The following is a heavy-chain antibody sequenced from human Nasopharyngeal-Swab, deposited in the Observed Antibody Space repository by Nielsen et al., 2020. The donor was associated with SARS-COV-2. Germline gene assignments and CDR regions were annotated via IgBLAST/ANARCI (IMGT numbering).Heavy chain of an antibody. CDR2: IVCSGDISGSGGST. V-gene: IGHV3-23*01. CDR3: AKDLRGPYFF. CDR1: GYSFRTYG. J-gene: IGHJ4*02. Sequence: GESLKLSCVSSGYSFRTYGMSCVRQAPGKGLEWVAAIVCSGDISGSGGSTYYADSVKGRFTISRDNSKNTLSLQMNSLRAEDTAVYYCAKDLRGPYFFWGQGTLVTVSS. D-gene: IGHD2/OR15-2a*01.